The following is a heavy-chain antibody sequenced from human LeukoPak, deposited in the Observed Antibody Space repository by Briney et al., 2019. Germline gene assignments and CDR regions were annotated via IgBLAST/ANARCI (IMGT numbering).Heavy chain of an antibody. CDR2: IGGVGDRT. J-gene: IGHJ4*02. V-gene: IGHV3-23*01. CDR1: GFTFTPYA. CDR3: AAREVTIRAFDY. Sequence: GGSLRLSCAASGFTFTPYAMSWVRQAPGKGLEWVAGIGGVGDRTYYADSVKGRFTISRDNSKDTLFLQMNSLKAEDTAVYYCAAREVTIRAFDYWGQGTLVTVSS. D-gene: IGHD4-17*01.